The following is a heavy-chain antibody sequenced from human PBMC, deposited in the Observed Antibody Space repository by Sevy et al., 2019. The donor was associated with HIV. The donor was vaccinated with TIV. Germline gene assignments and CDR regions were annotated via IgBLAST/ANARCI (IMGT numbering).Heavy chain of an antibody. CDR2: IGVYNGNA. D-gene: IGHD3-10*01. J-gene: IGHJ4*02. V-gene: IGHV1-18*04. CDR3: ARVPTYYYGSATYFDY. CDR1: GYNFASDG. Sequence: ASVKVSCKASGYNFASDGFSWVRQVPGQGLEWMGWIGVYNGNAKYAQVFQDRFTMTTDTSTSTAYMELRSLRSDDTAVYYCARVPTYYYGSATYFDYWGQGTLVTVSS.